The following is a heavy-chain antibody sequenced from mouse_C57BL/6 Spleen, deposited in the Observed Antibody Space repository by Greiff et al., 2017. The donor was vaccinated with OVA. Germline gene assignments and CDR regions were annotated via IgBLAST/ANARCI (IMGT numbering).Heavy chain of an antibody. CDR2: IYPRSGNT. Sequence: QVQLQQSGAELARPGASVKLSCKASGYTFTSYGISWVKQRTGQGLEWIGEIYPRSGNTYYNEKFKGKATLTADKSSSTAYMELRSLTSEDSAVYFCARGLYYGSSSHYYAMDYWGQGTSVTVSS. CDR1: GYTFTSYG. D-gene: IGHD1-1*01. V-gene: IGHV1-81*01. J-gene: IGHJ4*01. CDR3: ARGLYYGSSSHYYAMDY.